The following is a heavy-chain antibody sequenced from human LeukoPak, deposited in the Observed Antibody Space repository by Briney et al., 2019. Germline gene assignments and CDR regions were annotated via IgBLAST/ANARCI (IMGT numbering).Heavy chain of an antibody. D-gene: IGHD6-13*01. Sequence: PGGSLRLSCAASGFTFSSYSMNWVRQAPGKGLEWVSSISSSSSYIYYADSVKGRFTISRDNAKNSLYLQMNSLRAEDTAVYYCARIIAAAGPYYFDYCGQGTLVTVSS. CDR1: GFTFSSYS. J-gene: IGHJ4*02. CDR3: ARIIAAAGPYYFDY. CDR2: ISSSSSYI. V-gene: IGHV3-21*01.